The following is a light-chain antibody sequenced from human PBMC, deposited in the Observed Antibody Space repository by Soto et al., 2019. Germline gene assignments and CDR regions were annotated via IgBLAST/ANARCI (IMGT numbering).Light chain of an antibody. CDR2: AAS. V-gene: IGKV1-39*01. CDR1: QSISSY. CDR3: QQSYSISWT. Sequence: DIQMTQSPSSLSASVGDRVTITCRASQSISSYLNWYQQKPGKAPKLLIYAASSLQSGVPSRFSGSGSGTDFTLTISSLQPEDFATYYCQQSYSISWTFGQGNKVEIK. J-gene: IGKJ1*01.